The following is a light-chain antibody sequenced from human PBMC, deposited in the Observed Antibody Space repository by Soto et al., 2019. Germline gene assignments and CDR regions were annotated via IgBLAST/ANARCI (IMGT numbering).Light chain of an antibody. J-gene: IGKJ1*01. CDR3: QKYDSAPRT. Sequence: DIQMTQSPSSLSASVGDRVTITCRASHGISNNLAWYQQKPGKVPKLLIYGASTLQSGVPSRFSGSGSGTDFTLTISSLQPEDVATYYCQKYDSAPRTFGQGTKVEFK. V-gene: IGKV1-27*01. CDR1: HGISNN. CDR2: GAS.